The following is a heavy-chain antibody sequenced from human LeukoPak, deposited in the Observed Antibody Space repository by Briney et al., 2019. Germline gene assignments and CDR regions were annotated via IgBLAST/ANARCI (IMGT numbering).Heavy chain of an antibody. V-gene: IGHV4-61*08. Sequence: SETLSLTCTVSGGSISSGGYSWSWIRQPPGKGLEWIGYIYYSGSTNYNPSLKSRVTISVDTSKNQFSLKLSSVTAADTAVYYCATNSGWYDYWGQGTLVTVSS. D-gene: IGHD6-19*01. CDR3: ATNSGWYDY. J-gene: IGHJ4*02. CDR2: IYYSGST. CDR1: GGSISSGGYS.